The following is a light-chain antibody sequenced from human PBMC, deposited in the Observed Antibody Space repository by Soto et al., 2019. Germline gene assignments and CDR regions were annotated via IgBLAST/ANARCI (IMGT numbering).Light chain of an antibody. CDR2: TAS. V-gene: IGKV1-12*01. CDR1: QAFGNW. J-gene: IGKJ3*01. Sequence: DLQMTQSPSSVSASVGDRVTITCRASQAFGNWLAWYQLKPGKAPKLLMSTASTLHSGVPSRFNAGRSGTAFTLTISSLQPEDFATIYCQQTYSFPFTFSPGTTVDI. CDR3: QQTYSFPFT.